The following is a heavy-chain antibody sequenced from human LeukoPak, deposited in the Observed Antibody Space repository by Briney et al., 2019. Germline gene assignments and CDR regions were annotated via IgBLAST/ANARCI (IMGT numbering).Heavy chain of an antibody. J-gene: IGHJ4*02. D-gene: IGHD6-19*01. CDR3: ARVLLAGTNGEWPFDY. Sequence: SETLSLTCTVSGGSISSYYWSWIRQPPGKGLEWIGYIYYSGSTNYNPSLKSRVTISVDTSKNQFPLKLSSVTAAGTAVYYCARVLLAGTNGEWPFDYWGQGTLVTVSS. CDR2: IYYSGST. CDR1: GGSISSYY. V-gene: IGHV4-59*01.